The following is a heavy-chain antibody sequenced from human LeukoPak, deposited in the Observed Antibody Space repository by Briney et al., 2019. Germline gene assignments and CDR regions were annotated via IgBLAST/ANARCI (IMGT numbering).Heavy chain of an antibody. V-gene: IGHV5-51*01. CDR1: GYNFNNHW. CDR2: IYPGDSDT. CDR3: ARQGYSGSYSPTGRHFDY. D-gene: IGHD1-26*01. J-gene: IGHJ4*02. Sequence: GESLKISCKGSGYNFNNHWIGWVRQMPGKGLEWMGLIYPGDSDTKYSPSFEGHVTMSVDRSISAAYLQWSSLNASDTAMYYCARQGYSGSYSPTGRHFDYWGQGTLVTVSS.